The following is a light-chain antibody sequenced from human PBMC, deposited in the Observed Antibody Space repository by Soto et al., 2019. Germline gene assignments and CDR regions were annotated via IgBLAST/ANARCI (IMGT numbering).Light chain of an antibody. J-gene: IGKJ4*01. Sequence: DIQLTQSPSFLSASVGDRVTITCRASQGISSYLAWYQQKPGKAPKLLIHEASRLESGVPSRFSGSESGTEFTLTISGLHAEDFATYYCQQYNNFPLTFGGGTRVEIK. CDR3: QQYNNFPLT. CDR1: QGISSY. CDR2: EAS. V-gene: IGKV1-9*01.